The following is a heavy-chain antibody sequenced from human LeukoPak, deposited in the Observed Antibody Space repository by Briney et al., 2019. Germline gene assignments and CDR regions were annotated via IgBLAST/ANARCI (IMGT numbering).Heavy chain of an antibody. CDR1: QFIFSSYA. CDR2: ISGSGGST. J-gene: IGHJ4*02. CDR3: AKARSGYYWNFDY. Sequence: GGSLRLSCAASQFIFSSYAMSWVRQAPGKGLEWVSAISGSGGSTYYADSVKGRFTISRDNSKNTLYLQMNSLRAEDTAVYYCAKARSGYYWNFDYWGQGTLVTVSS. V-gene: IGHV3-23*01. D-gene: IGHD3-22*01.